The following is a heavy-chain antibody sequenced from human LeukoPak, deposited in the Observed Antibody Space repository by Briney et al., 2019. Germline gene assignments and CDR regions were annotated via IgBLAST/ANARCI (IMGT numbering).Heavy chain of an antibody. V-gene: IGHV5-51*01. D-gene: IGHD3-22*01. Sequence: GESLKISCKGSGYSFTSYWIGWVRQMPGKGLEWMGIIFPGDYDTRYSPSFQGQVTISADKSISTAYLQWSSLKASDTAMYYCARRRGYCYDSRGSGAFDIWGQGTMVTVSS. CDR2: IFPGDYDT. J-gene: IGHJ3*02. CDR3: ARRRGYCYDSRGSGAFDI. CDR1: GYSFTSYW.